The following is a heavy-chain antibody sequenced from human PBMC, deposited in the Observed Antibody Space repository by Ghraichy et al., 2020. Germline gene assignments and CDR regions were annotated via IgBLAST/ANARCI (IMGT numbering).Heavy chain of an antibody. J-gene: IGHJ4*02. V-gene: IGHV3-23*01. Sequence: VSGISGLGGTTYFADSVKGRFTISRANSKSTLFLQMNSLGAEDTAVYYCATFSWSHWNFDYWGQGTLVTVTS. D-gene: IGHD1-1*01. CDR2: ISGLGGTT. CDR3: ATFSWSHWNFDY.